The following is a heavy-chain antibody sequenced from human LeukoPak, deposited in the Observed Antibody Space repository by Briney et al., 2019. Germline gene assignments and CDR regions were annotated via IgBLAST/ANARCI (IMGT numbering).Heavy chain of an antibody. CDR1: GFSIGPFW. CDR3: ARDRNYCSSDRCYDVFDI. Sequence: PGGSLRLSCAASGFSIGPFWMTWVRQAPGKGLEWVANIRGDASRLYYVDSVKGRFTISRDNAKNSLYLQMSNLRAEDTSVYYCARDRNYCSSDRCYDVFDIWGQGTMVTVSS. CDR2: IRGDASRL. V-gene: IGHV3-7*01. D-gene: IGHD6-19*01. J-gene: IGHJ3*02.